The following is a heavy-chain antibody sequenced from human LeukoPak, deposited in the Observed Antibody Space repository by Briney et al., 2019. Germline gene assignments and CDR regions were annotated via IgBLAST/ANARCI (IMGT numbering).Heavy chain of an antibody. Sequence: GASVKVSCKASGYTFTGYYMHWVRQAPGQGLEWMGWINPNSGGTNYAQKFQGRVTMTRDTSISTAYMELSRLRSDDTAVYYCARITGDYYDSSGYDYWGQGTLVTVSS. CDR3: ARITGDYYDSSGYDY. J-gene: IGHJ4*02. CDR1: GYTFTGYY. D-gene: IGHD3-22*01. V-gene: IGHV1-2*02. CDR2: INPNSGGT.